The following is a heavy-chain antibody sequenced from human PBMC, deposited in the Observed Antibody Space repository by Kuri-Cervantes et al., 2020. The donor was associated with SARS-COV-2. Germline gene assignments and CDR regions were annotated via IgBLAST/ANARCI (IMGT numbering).Heavy chain of an antibody. Sequence: SCTVSGGSISSGGYYWSWTRQHPGKGLEWIGYIYYSGSTYYNPSLKSRVTISVDTSKNQFSLKLSSVTAADTAVYYCARVHLKRITIFGVVTPSYGMDVWGQGTTVTVSS. V-gene: IGHV4-31*02. J-gene: IGHJ6*02. D-gene: IGHD3-3*01. CDR2: IYYSGST. CDR3: ARVHLKRITIFGVVTPSYGMDV. CDR1: GGSISSGGYY.